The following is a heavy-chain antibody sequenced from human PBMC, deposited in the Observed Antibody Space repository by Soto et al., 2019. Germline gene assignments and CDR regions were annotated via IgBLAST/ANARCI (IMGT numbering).Heavy chain of an antibody. CDR2: INPSGGST. CDR3: ARGAKPLSTDICY. V-gene: IGHV1-46*01. CDR1: GYTFTGYY. Sequence: ASVKGSGWASGYTFTGYYMHFVLQAPGQGLEWMGWINPSGGSTSYAQKFQGRVTMTRGTSTSTVYMELSSLRSEDTAVYYCARGAKPLSTDICYWGQGTLVTVSS. D-gene: IGHD1-26*01. J-gene: IGHJ4*02.